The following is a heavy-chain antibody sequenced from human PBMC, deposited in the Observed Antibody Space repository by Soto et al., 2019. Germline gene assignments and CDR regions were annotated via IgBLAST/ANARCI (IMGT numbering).Heavy chain of an antibody. CDR2: IYYSGST. CDR1: GGSISSGGYY. Sequence: SETLSLTCTVSGGSISSGGYYWSWIRQHPGKGLEWIGYIYYSGSTYYNPSLKSRVTISVDTSKNQFSLKLSSVTAADTAVYYCARDRGVVANYYYGMDVWGQGTTVTVSS. D-gene: IGHD2-2*01. J-gene: IGHJ6*02. V-gene: IGHV4-31*03. CDR3: ARDRGVVANYYYGMDV.